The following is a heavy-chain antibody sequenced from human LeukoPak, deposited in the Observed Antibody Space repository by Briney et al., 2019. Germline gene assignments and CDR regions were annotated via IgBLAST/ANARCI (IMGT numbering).Heavy chain of an antibody. CDR2: ISGSGGGT. CDR3: AKLEEQWLIDF. V-gene: IGHV3-23*01. J-gene: IGHJ4*02. CDR1: GFTFSTSP. Sequence: GGSLRLSCAASGFTFSTSPMSWVRQAPGEGLEWVSTISGSGGGTYSADSVKGRFTISRDNSKNTLYLQMNSLRADDTAIYYCAKLEEQWLIDFWGQGTLVTVSS. D-gene: IGHD6-19*01.